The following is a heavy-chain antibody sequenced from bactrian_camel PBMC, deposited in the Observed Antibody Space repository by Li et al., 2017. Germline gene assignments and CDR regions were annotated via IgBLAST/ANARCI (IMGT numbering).Heavy chain of an antibody. V-gene: IGHV3S55*01. CDR1: GHTHDTCYSA. CDR3: AAEPWCLILNGRLREDFHY. J-gene: IGHJ6*01. Sequence: VQLVESGGGSVQAGGSLRLSCVVSGHTHDTCYSALGWYRQAPGKERERDPVATFLPPRGTSYKDSVKGRFAISQDNARNTVYLQMNTLKPDDTAMYYCAAEPWCLILNGRLREDFHYWGQGTQVTVS. D-gene: IGHD3*01. CDR2: FLPPRGT.